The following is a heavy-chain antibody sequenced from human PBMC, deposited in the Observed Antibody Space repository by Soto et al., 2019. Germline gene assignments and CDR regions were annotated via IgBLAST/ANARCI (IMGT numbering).Heavy chain of an antibody. CDR2: IIPIFGTA. Sequence: GASVKVSCKASGGTFSSYAISWVRQAPGQRFEWMGGIIPIFGTANYAQKFQGRVTITADESTSTAYMELSSLRSEDTAVYYCARDGIYYYDSSGRAFDIWGQGTMVTVSS. V-gene: IGHV1-69*13. CDR1: GGTFSSYA. J-gene: IGHJ3*02. CDR3: ARDGIYYYDSSGRAFDI. D-gene: IGHD3-22*01.